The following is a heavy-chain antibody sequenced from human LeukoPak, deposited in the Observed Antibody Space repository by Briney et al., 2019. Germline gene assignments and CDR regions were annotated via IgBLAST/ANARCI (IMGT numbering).Heavy chain of an antibody. D-gene: IGHD6-13*01. CDR3: ARGIAAAGNFDY. V-gene: IGHV1-18*01. Sequence: ASVKVFCKASGYTFTSYGISWVRQAPGQGLEWMGWISAYNGNTNYAQKLQGRVTMTTDTSTSTAYMELRSLRSEDTAVYYCARGIAAAGNFDYWGQGTLVTVSS. CDR2: ISAYNGNT. CDR1: GYTFTSYG. J-gene: IGHJ4*02.